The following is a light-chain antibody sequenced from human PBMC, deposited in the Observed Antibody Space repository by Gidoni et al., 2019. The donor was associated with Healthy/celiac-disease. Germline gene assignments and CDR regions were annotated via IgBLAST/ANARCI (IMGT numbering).Light chain of an antibody. CDR3: QQRSNWLGIT. CDR2: DAS. Sequence: EIVLTQSPATLSLSPGERATLSCRASQSVSSYLAWYQHKPGQAPRLLIYDASNRATGIPARFSGSGSGTDFTLTISSLEPEDFAVYYCQQRSNWLGITFGQGTRLEIK. J-gene: IGKJ5*01. V-gene: IGKV3-11*01. CDR1: QSVSSY.